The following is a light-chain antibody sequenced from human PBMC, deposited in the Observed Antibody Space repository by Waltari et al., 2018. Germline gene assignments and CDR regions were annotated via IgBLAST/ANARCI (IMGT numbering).Light chain of an antibody. CDR2: NNN. J-gene: IGLJ3*02. CDR1: NSNIGSNH. CDR3: ATWDDSLKGVV. V-gene: IGLV1-44*01. Sequence: QSVVTQPPSASETPGQRVTISCRGSNSNIGSNHVHWYQQLPGTAPTLLIYNNNQRPSGVPDRVSGSKSGTSASLAISGLQSEDEADYFCATWDDSLKGVVFGGGTKLTVL.